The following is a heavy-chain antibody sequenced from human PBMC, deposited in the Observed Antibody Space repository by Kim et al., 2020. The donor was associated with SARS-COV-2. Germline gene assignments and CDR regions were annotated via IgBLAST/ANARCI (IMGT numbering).Heavy chain of an antibody. Sequence: ASVKVSCKASGYTFTTYDINWVRQAPGQGLEWMGWMNPNSGNTGYAQKFQGRVTITRNTPIRTAKMELRSLTYEETAVYDCVRGTLDDYNLVTPYYFPDPWGQGTLVTVSS. V-gene: IGHV1-8*01. CDR1: GYTFTTYD. CDR2: MNPNSGNT. D-gene: IGHD3-9*01. J-gene: IGHJ5*02. CDR3: VRGTLDDYNLVTPYYFPDP.